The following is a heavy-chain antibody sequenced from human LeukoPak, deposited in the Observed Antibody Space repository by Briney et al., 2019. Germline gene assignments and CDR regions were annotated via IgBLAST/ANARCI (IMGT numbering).Heavy chain of an antibody. Sequence: GASVKVSCKASGGTFSSYAISWVRQATGQGLEWMGWMNPNSGNTGYAQKFQGRVTMTRNTSINTAYMELSSLRSEDTAVYYCARGRVAAAAGYWGQGTLVTVSS. D-gene: IGHD6-13*01. J-gene: IGHJ4*02. V-gene: IGHV1-8*02. CDR3: ARGRVAAAAGY. CDR1: GGTFSSYA. CDR2: MNPNSGNT.